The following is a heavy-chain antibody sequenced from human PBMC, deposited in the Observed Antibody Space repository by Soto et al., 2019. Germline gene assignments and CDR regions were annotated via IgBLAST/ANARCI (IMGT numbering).Heavy chain of an antibody. Sequence: EVQLVESGGGLVQPGGSLRLSCAASGFTFSAYWMTWVRQAPGKGLEWVASIKQDGSEKLYVDSVQGRVTISRDNAKNSLYLQMNSLSAEDTAVYYCAVQGVTKPYWGQGTLVTVSS. CDR1: GFTFSAYW. D-gene: IGHD4-17*01. J-gene: IGHJ4*02. V-gene: IGHV3-7*01. CDR3: AVQGVTKPY. CDR2: IKQDGSEK.